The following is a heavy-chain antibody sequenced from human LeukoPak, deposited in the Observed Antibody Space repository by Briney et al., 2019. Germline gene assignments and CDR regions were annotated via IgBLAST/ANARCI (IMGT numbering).Heavy chain of an antibody. CDR2: IIPILGIA. Sequence: GASVKVSCKASGGTFSSYAISWVRQAPGQGLEWMGRIIPILGIANYAQKFQGRVTITADKSTSTAYMELSSLRSEDTAVYYCARLPDIAVVPATREAGWFDPWGQGTLVTVSS. J-gene: IGHJ5*02. D-gene: IGHD2-2*01. V-gene: IGHV1-69*04. CDR1: GGTFSSYA. CDR3: ARLPDIAVVPATREAGWFDP.